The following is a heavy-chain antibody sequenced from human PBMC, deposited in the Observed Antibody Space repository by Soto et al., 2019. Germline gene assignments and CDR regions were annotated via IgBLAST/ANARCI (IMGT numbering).Heavy chain of an antibody. Sequence: SETLSLTCAVSGGSISSGGYSWSWIRQPPGKGLEWIGYIYHSGSTYYNPSLKSRVTISVDTSKNQFSLKLSSVTAADTAVYYCARHVGYYMDVWGKGTTVTVSS. CDR1: GGSISSGGYS. D-gene: IGHD2-15*01. CDR3: ARHVGYYMDV. CDR2: IYHSGST. V-gene: IGHV4-30-2*01. J-gene: IGHJ6*03.